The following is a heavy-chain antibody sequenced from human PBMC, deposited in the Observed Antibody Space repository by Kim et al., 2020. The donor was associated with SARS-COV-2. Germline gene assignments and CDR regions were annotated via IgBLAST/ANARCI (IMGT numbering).Heavy chain of an antibody. Sequence: GGSLRLSCAVSTFTFSNYWMSWVRQAPGKGLEWVANIKQDGSQENYVDSVKGRFTISRDNAKKSLYLQMNSLRAEDTAVYYCGRERLEGESGYRDVDRWGQGTLVTVSS. CDR3: GRERLEGESGYRDVDR. CDR2: IKQDGSQE. CDR1: TFTFSNYW. D-gene: IGHD3-22*01. V-gene: IGHV3-7*01. J-gene: IGHJ4*02.